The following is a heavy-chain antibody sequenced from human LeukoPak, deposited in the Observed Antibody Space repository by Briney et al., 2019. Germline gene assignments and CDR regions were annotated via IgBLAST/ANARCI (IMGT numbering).Heavy chain of an antibody. Sequence: ASVKVSCKASGYTFTTSAMHWVRQAPGQRLEWIGWINAGSGDTKYSQKFQGRVTFTRDTSASTAYMALSSLRFEDTAVYFCERDQRLGSYPDYWGQGTLVTVAS. D-gene: IGHD3-16*02. CDR1: GYTFTTSA. J-gene: IGHJ4*02. CDR2: INAGSGDT. V-gene: IGHV1-3*01. CDR3: ERDQRLGSYPDY.